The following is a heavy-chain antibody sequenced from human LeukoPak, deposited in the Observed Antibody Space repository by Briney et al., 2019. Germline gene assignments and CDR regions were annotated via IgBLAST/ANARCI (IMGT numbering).Heavy chain of an antibody. CDR1: GYSISSGYY. D-gene: IGHD6-13*01. Sequence: SETLSLTCTVSGYSISSGYYWGRIRQPPGKGLEWIGSIYHSGSTYYNPSLKSRVTISVDTSKNQFSLKLSSVTAADTAVYYCARAAAGYYYYYYMDVWGKGTTVTVSS. CDR3: ARAAAGYYYYYYMDV. CDR2: IYHSGST. J-gene: IGHJ6*03. V-gene: IGHV4-38-2*02.